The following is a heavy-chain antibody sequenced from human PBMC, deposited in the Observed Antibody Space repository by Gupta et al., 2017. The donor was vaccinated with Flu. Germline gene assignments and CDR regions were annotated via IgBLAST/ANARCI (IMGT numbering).Heavy chain of an antibody. Sequence: QVQLQESGPGLVKPSQTLSLPCTVSGGSISSGGYYWSWIRQHPGKGLEWIGYIYYSGSTYYHPSLKSRVTISVDTSKNQFSLKLSSVTAADTAVYYCARGGYNYEAGVFDYWGQGTLVTVSS. V-gene: IGHV4-31*03. CDR2: IYYSGST. CDR1: GGSISSGGYY. D-gene: IGHD5-24*01. CDR3: ARGGYNYEAGVFDY. J-gene: IGHJ4*02.